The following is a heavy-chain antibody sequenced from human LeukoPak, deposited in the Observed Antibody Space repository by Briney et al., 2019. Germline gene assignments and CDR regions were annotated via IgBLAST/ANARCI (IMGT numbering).Heavy chain of an antibody. Sequence: TGGSLRLSCAASGFTFSSYAMHWVRQAPGKGLEWVAVISYDGSNNYYADSVKGRFTISRDNSKNTLYLQMNSLRAEDTAVYYCARVKESNYDILTGVDYWGQGTLVTVSS. CDR3: ARVKESNYDILTGVDY. CDR1: GFTFSSYA. V-gene: IGHV3-30*04. CDR2: ISYDGSNN. D-gene: IGHD3-9*01. J-gene: IGHJ4*02.